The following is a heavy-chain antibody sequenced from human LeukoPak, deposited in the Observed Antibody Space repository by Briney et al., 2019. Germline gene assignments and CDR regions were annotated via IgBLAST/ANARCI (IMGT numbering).Heavy chain of an antibody. J-gene: IGHJ4*02. CDR1: GDSISSSY. Sequence: SETLSLTCTVSGDSISSSYWGWIRQPAGKGLEWTGRIHTSRSTYYSPSLKSRVTMSVDTSTNQFSLKLSSVTAADTAMYYCARVRLGRGLDYWGQGTLVTVSS. CDR2: IHTSRST. V-gene: IGHV4-4*07. CDR3: ARVRLGRGLDY. D-gene: IGHD6-19*01.